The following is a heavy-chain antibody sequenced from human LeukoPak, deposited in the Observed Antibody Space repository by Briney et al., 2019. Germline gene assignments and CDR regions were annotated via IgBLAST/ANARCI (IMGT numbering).Heavy chain of an antibody. V-gene: IGHV4-4*07. CDR1: GGSISSYY. CDR2: IYTSGST. J-gene: IGHJ6*03. CDR3: ARGKVASYAYYYYMDV. Sequence: PSETLSLTCTVYGGSISSYYWSWIRQPAGKGLEWIGRIYTSGSTNYNPSLKSRVTTSVDTSKNQFTLKLSSVTAADTAVYYCARGKVASYAYYYYMDVWGKGTTVTVSS.